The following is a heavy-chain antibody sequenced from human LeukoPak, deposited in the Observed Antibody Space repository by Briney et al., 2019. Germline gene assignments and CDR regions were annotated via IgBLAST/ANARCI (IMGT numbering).Heavy chain of an antibody. CDR2: ISSCGNTI. CDR3: ARDHNGPYTFDY. V-gene: IGHV3-48*03. Sequence: GGSLRLFCAASGFTFSSYEMNWLRQARGKGLEGVAYISSCGNTIYYADSVKGRFTISRDNAKNSLSLQMTSLKVEDTAVYYCARDHNGPYTFDYWGQGTLVTVYS. J-gene: IGHJ4*02. D-gene: IGHD2-2*02. CDR1: GFTFSSYE.